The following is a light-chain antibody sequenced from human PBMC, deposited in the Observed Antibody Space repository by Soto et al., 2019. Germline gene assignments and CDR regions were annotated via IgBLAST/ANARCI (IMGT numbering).Light chain of an antibody. Sequence: QSVLTQPASVSGSPGQSITISCTGTNSDVGGFNYVSWYQHHPGKAPKLIIYEVSNRPSGVSSRFSGSKSDNTASLTISGLQAEDEADYYCTSYESPSTFYVFGTGTKLTVL. J-gene: IGLJ1*01. CDR3: TSYESPSTFYV. CDR1: NSDVGGFNY. CDR2: EVS. V-gene: IGLV2-14*01.